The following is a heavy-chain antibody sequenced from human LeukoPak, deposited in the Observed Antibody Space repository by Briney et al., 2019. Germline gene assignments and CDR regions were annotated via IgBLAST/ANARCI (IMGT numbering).Heavy chain of an antibody. CDR3: ARTPYSSGWYDFYFDY. D-gene: IGHD6-19*01. CDR2: IYPGDSDT. V-gene: IGHV5-51*01. CDR1: GYSFTSYW. J-gene: IGHJ4*02. Sequence: KLGESLKISCKGSGYSFTSYWIGWVRQMPGKGLEWMGIIYPGDSDTRYSPSFQGQVTISADKSISTAYLQWSSLKASDTAMYYCARTPYSSGWYDFYFDYWGQGTLVTVSS.